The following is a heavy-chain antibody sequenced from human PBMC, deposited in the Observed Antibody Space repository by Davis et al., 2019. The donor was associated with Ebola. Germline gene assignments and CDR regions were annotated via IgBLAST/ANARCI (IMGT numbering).Heavy chain of an antibody. CDR1: GFTFTSSA. J-gene: IGHJ4*02. D-gene: IGHD1-14*01. CDR3: AAAAGTVGKFDN. CDR2: NVVGSGNT. V-gene: IGHV1-58*02. Sequence: AASVKVSCKASGFTFTSSAIQWVRQARGQRLEWIGWNVVGSGNTNYAQKFQGRVTITRDMSTSTSYVDLTNLRSEDTDVYYCAAAAGTVGKFDNWGQGTLVTVSS.